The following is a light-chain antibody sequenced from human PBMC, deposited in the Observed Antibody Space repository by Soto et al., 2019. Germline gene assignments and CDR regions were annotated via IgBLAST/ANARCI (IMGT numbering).Light chain of an antibody. CDR3: AAWDAGVSGPA. CDR2: RNN. CDR1: SSNIGSKY. J-gene: IGLJ2*01. Sequence: QSVLTQPPSASGTPGQRVTISCSGSSSNIGSKYVYWYQQLPGTAPKLLMYRNNQRPSGVPDRFSGSKSGTSASLAISGLRSEDEADYYCAAWDAGVSGPAXGGGTKLTVL. V-gene: IGLV1-47*01.